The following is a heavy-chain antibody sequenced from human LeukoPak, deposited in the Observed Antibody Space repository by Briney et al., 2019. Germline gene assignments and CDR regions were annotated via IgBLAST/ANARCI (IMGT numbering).Heavy chain of an antibody. CDR1: GGSISSYY. CDR3: ARQSGSIAAAGFVD. CDR2: IYYSGST. Sequence: PSETLSLICAVSGGSISSYYWSWIRQPPGKGLEWIGYIYYSGSTNYNPSLKSRVTISVDTSKNQFSLKLSSVTAADTAVYYCARQSGSIAAAGFVDWGQGTLVTVSS. V-gene: IGHV4-59*08. J-gene: IGHJ4*02. D-gene: IGHD6-13*01.